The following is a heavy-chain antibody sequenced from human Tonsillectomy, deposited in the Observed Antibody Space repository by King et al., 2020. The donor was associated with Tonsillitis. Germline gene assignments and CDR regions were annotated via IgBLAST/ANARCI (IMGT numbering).Heavy chain of an antibody. CDR2: IYTSGST. D-gene: IGHD3-22*01. J-gene: IGHJ2*01. CDR3: ARDPSTYYYDSSGYPADWYFDL. CDR1: GGSISSGSYY. V-gene: IGHV4-61*02. Sequence: QLQESGPGLVKPSQTLSLTCTVSGGSISSGSYYWSWIRQPAGKGLEWIGRIYTSGSTNYNPSLKSRVTISVDTSKNQFSLQLSSVTAADTAVYYCARDPSTYYYDSSGYPADWYFDLWGRGTLVTVSS.